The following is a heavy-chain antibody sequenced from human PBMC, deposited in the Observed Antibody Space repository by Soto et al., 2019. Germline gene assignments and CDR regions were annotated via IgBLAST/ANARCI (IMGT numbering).Heavy chain of an antibody. V-gene: IGHV4-34*01. CDR2: INHSGST. CDR3: AREPGIAAAVLFDP. J-gene: IGHJ5*02. Sequence: SETLSLTCAVYGGSFSGYYWSWIRQPPGKGLEWIGEINHSGSTNYNPSLKSRVTISVDTSKNQFSLKLSSVTAADTAVYYCAREPGIAAAVLFDPWGQGTLVTVSS. D-gene: IGHD6-13*01. CDR1: GGSFSGYY.